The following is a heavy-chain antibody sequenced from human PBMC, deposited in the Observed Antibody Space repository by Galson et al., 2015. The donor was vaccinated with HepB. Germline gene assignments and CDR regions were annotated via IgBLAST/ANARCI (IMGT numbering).Heavy chain of an antibody. CDR1: GFTFSSYA. Sequence: SLRLSCAASGFTFSSYAMTWVRQAPGKGLEWVSAISGSGDTYYADSVKGRFTISRDNSKNTLYLQMNSLRAEDTAVYYCAKVGIDCSTTSCDYNWFDPWGQGTLVTVSS. CDR3: AKVGIDCSTTSCDYNWFDP. J-gene: IGHJ5*02. CDR2: ISGSGDT. D-gene: IGHD2-2*01. V-gene: IGHV3-23*01.